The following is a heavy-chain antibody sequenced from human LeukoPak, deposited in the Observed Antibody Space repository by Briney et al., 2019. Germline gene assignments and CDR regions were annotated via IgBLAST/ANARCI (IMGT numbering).Heavy chain of an antibody. CDR1: GGSISSYH. V-gene: IGHV4-59*01. J-gene: IGHJ3*02. Sequence: SETLSLTCTVSGGSISSYHWSWIRQPPGKGLECIGYIYYSGSTHYNPSLKSRVTISVDTSKNQSSLKLSSVTAADTAVYFCARARNYYDSSDYYYEGDAFDIWGQGTMVTVSS. CDR2: IYYSGST. D-gene: IGHD3-22*01. CDR3: ARARNYYDSSDYYYEGDAFDI.